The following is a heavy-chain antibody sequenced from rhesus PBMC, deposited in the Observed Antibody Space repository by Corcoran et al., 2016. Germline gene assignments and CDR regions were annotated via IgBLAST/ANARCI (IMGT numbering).Heavy chain of an antibody. D-gene: IGHD6S26*01. CDR1: GGSVSSSNW. V-gene: IGHV4-65*01. CDR3: ARDQSTGWSIGY. Sequence: QVQLQESGPGLVKPSETLSLTCAVSGGSVSSSNWWSWIRQPPGKGLEWIWYYSGSSGSTYYNPSLKSRVPISTDTSKNQFSLELSSVTAADTAVYYCARDQSTGWSIGYWGQGVLVTVSS. CDR2: YSGSSGST. J-gene: IGHJ4*01.